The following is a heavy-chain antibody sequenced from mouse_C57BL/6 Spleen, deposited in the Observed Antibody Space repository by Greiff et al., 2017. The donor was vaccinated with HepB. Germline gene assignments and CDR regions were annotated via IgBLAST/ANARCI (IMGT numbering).Heavy chain of an antibody. CDR1: GYTFTSYW. Sequence: QVHVKQPGAELVKPGASVKLSCKASGYTFTSYWMHWVKQRPGQGLEWIGMIHPNSGSTNYNEKFKSKATLTVDKSSSTAYMQLSSLTSEDSAVYYCARGERGNFYFDYWGQGTTLTVSS. V-gene: IGHV1-64*01. CDR3: ARGERGNFYFDY. D-gene: IGHD2-1*01. J-gene: IGHJ2*01. CDR2: IHPNSGST.